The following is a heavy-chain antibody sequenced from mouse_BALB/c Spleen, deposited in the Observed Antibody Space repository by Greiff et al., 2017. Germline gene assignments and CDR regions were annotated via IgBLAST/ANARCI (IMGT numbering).Heavy chain of an antibody. CDR2: INSNGGST. J-gene: IGHJ2*01. CDR1: GFTFSSYG. V-gene: IGHV5-6-3*01. CDR3: ARGYGNYGRYFDY. Sequence: EVQLVESGGGLVQPGGSLKLSCAASGFTFSSYGMSWVRQTPDKRLELVATINSNGGSTYYPDSVKGRFTISRDNAKNTLYLQMSSLKSEDTAMYYCARGYGNYGRYFDYWGPGTTLTVSS. D-gene: IGHD2-1*01.